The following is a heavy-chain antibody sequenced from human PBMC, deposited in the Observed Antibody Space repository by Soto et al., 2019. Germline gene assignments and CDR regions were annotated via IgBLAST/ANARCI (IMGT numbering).Heavy chain of an antibody. Sequence: SGPTLGNPTQTLTLTCTFSGFSLSTSGVGVGWIRQPPGKALEWLALIYWDDDKRYSPSLKSRLTITKDTSKNQVVLTMTNMDPVDTATYYCAHRLGLAGRYHDFWSGPLTFDYWGQGTLVTVSS. CDR1: GFSLSTSGVG. J-gene: IGHJ4*02. D-gene: IGHD3-3*01. V-gene: IGHV2-5*02. CDR3: AHRLGLAGRYHDFWSGPLTFDY. CDR2: IYWDDDK.